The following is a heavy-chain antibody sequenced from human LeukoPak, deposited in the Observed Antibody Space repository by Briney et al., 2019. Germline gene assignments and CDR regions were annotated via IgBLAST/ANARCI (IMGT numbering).Heavy chain of an antibody. D-gene: IGHD5-12*01. Sequence: ASVKVSCKASGYTFTGYYMHWVRQAPGQGLEWMGIINPSGGSTSYAQKFQGRVTMTRDTSTSTVYMELSSLRSEDTAVYYCARVFTRGGYDRGSYGMDVWGQGTTVTVSS. J-gene: IGHJ6*02. CDR2: INPSGGST. CDR1: GYTFTGYY. CDR3: ARVFTRGGYDRGSYGMDV. V-gene: IGHV1-46*01.